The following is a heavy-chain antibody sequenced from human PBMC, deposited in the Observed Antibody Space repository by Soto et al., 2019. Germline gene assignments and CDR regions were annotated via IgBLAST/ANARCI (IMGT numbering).Heavy chain of an antibody. CDR2: IKSKTDGGTT. CDR1: GFTFSNAW. CDR3: TTEVMRQIFGVVIDFDY. J-gene: IGHJ4*02. D-gene: IGHD3-3*01. Sequence: GGSLRLSCAASGFTFSNAWMSWVRQAPGKGLEWVGRIKSKTDGGTTEYAAPVKGRFTISRDDSKNTLYLQMNSLKTEDTAVYYCTTEVMRQIFGVVIDFDYWGQGTLVTVSS. V-gene: IGHV3-15*01.